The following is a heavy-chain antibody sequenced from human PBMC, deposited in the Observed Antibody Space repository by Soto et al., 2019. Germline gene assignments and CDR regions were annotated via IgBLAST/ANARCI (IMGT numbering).Heavy chain of an antibody. CDR3: AHSIYDMLTGYRPYGLDV. V-gene: IGHV2-5*02. J-gene: IGHJ6*02. Sequence: QITLKESGPTLVKPTQTLTLTCTFSGSSLSTSGVGMGWIRQPPGKALEWLAVIYWDDDKRYSPSLKSRLTITRDTSKNQVVLTMTNMDPVDTGTYYCAHSIYDMLTGYRPYGLDVWGQGTTVTVSS. CDR1: GSSLSTSGVG. CDR2: IYWDDDK. D-gene: IGHD3-9*01.